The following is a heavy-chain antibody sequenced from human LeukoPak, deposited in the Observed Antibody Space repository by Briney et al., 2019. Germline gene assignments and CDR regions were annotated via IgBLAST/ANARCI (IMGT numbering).Heavy chain of an antibody. CDR1: GFTFTNHA. V-gene: IGHV3-23*01. J-gene: IGHJ4*02. CDR3: AKGHSDFGTGFDL. D-gene: IGHD4-17*01. CDR2: ISGSGVST. Sequence: GGSLRLSCGASGFTFTNHAMTWVRQAPGKGLECVSVISGSGVSTYYADSVKGRFTISRDNSKNTLYLQMSSLRAEDTAIYYCAKGHSDFGTGFDLWGQGTLVTVSS.